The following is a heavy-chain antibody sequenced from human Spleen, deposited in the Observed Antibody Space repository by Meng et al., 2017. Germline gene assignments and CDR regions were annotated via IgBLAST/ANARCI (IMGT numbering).Heavy chain of an antibody. V-gene: IGHV3-69-1*01. CDR1: GFTFSDYW. CDR3: GALLSIRFDY. D-gene: IGHD3-10*01. J-gene: IGHJ4*02. Sequence: GESLKISCAASGFTFSDYWMLWVRQAPGKGLEWVSHLSSGGTIYYADSVKGRFTNSRDNSKSTLYLQMNSLRAEDTATYYCGALLSIRFDYWGQGTVVTVSS. CDR2: LSSGGTI.